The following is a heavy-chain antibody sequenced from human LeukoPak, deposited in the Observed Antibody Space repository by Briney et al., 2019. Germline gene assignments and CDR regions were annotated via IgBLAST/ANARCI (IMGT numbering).Heavy chain of an antibody. CDR3: ARQRLVVVPAAFDY. CDR2: IYYSGST. J-gene: IGHJ4*02. V-gene: IGHV4-39*01. D-gene: IGHD2-2*01. Sequence: NPSETLSLTCTVSGGSISSSSYYWGWIRQPPGKGLEWIGSIYYSGSTYYNLSLKSRVTISVDTSKNQFSLKLSSVTAADTAVYYCARQRLVVVPAAFDYWGQGTLVTVSS. CDR1: GGSISSSSYY.